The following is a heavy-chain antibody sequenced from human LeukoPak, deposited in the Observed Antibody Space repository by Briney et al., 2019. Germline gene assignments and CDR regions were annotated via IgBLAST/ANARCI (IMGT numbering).Heavy chain of an antibody. CDR3: ARDTAGYDSSQDAFDI. D-gene: IGHD3-22*01. Sequence: GGSLRLSCAASGFTFSSYAMSWVRQAPGKGLEWVSAFSGSGGSTYSADSVKGRFTISRDNSKNTLYLQMNSLRAEDTAVYYCARDTAGYDSSQDAFDIWGQGTMVTVSS. J-gene: IGHJ3*02. V-gene: IGHV3-23*01. CDR1: GFTFSSYA. CDR2: FSGSGGST.